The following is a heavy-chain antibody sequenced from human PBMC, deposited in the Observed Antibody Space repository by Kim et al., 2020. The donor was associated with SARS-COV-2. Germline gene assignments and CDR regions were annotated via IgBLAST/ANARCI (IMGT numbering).Heavy chain of an antibody. D-gene: IGHD6-13*01. Sequence: GGSLRLSCAASGFTFSSYAMSWVRQAPGKGLEWVSAISGSGGSTYYADSVKGRFTISRDNSKNTLYLQMNSLRAEDTAVYYCASYIAAAGTLSDYWAQGTLVTVSS. J-gene: IGHJ4*02. V-gene: IGHV3-23*01. CDR1: GFTFSSYA. CDR2: ISGSGGST. CDR3: ASYIAAAGTLSDY.